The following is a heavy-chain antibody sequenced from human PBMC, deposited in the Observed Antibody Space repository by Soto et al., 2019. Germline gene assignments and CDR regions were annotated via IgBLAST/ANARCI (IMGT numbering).Heavy chain of an antibody. D-gene: IGHD2-2*01. J-gene: IGHJ5*02. CDR3: ALIKDCSRTDCYLASFDP. CDR1: GLSLSNGRLG. V-gene: IGHV2-26*01. CDR2: IFSNDDK. Sequence: QVTLKESGPVLVKPTETLTLTCTVSGLSLSNGRLGVSWIRQHPGKALEWLAHIFSNDDKSYSTSLKSRLTRSKDSSRSQVVLTMTHMDPVDSATYYCALIKDCSRTDCYLASFDPWGQGTLVTVSS.